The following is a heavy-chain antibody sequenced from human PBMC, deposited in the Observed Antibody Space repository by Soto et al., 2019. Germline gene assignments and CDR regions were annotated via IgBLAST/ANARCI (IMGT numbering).Heavy chain of an antibody. CDR1: GFTFSSYW. J-gene: IGHJ6*04. CDR2: IKQDGSEE. D-gene: IGHD6-6*01. Sequence: EVQLVESGGGLVQPGGSLRLSCAASGFTFSSYWMSWFRQAPGKGLEWVANIKQDGSEENYVDSGKGRFTISRDNAKNAPYLQMNSLRVDDTAVYYCAREIAARLWGKGTTVTVSS. V-gene: IGHV3-7*01. CDR3: AREIAARL.